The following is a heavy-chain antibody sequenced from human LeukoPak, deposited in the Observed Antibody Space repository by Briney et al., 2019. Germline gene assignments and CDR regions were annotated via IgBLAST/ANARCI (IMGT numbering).Heavy chain of an antibody. CDR1: GFTFSSYG. Sequence: GGSLRLSCAASGFTFSSYGMHWVRQAPGKGLEWVAVISYDGSNKYYADSVKGRFTISRDNSKNTLYLQMNSLRAEDTAVYYCAKDGGGTLDCWGQGTLVTVSS. J-gene: IGHJ4*02. CDR2: ISYDGSNK. D-gene: IGHD2-15*01. V-gene: IGHV3-30*18. CDR3: AKDGGGTLDC.